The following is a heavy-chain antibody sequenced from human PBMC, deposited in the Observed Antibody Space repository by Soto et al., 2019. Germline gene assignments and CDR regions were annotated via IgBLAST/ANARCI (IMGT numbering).Heavy chain of an antibody. CDR1: GLPSKNKG. D-gene: IGHD6-19*01. J-gene: IGHJ4*02. V-gene: IGHV3-30*18. Sequence: GGSRSLPGEPSGLPSKNKGSHWSPRLQGRGLEWVALISIDGSNKYYGDSVKGRFTISRDNSKKTLYLQMNSLRGEDTAVYYCAKGSIAVAGYHHCFDYWGQGTLVTVSS. CDR2: ISIDGSNK. CDR3: AKGSIAVAGYHHCFDY.